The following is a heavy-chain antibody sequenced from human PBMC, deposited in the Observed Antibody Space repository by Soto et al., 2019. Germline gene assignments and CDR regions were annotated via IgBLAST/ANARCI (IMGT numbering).Heavy chain of an antibody. V-gene: IGHV4-34*01. CDR2: INHSGST. J-gene: IGHJ5*02. Sequence: SETLSLTCAVYGGSFSGYYWSWIRQPPGKGLEWIGEINHSGSTNYNPSLKSRVTISVDTSKNQFSLKLSSVTAADTAVYYCARIYIWGSYRYWPWGQGALDTVSS. CDR3: ARIYIWGSYRYWP. CDR1: GGSFSGYY. D-gene: IGHD3-16*02.